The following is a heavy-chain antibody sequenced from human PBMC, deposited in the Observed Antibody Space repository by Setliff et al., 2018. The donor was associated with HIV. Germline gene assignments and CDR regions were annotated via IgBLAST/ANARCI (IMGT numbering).Heavy chain of an antibody. CDR1: DASISDHH. CDR3: AVYYEGVGGRGI. D-gene: IGHD3-16*01. CDR2: THRLGTI. J-gene: IGHJ4*02. Sequence: PSETLSLTCTFSDASISDHHCSWIRQPPGRGLEWIGSTHRLGTINYNPSLKSRFTISVDISKRQFSLRLSSVTAADTAQYFCAVYYEGVGGRGIWGPGTLVTVLL. V-gene: IGHV4-59*11.